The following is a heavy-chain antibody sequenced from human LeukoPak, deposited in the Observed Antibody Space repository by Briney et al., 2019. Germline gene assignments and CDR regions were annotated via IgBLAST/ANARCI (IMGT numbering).Heavy chain of an antibody. J-gene: IGHJ4*02. CDR1: GYTVTGYD. D-gene: IGHD2-2*02. Sequence: ASVKVSCKASGYTVTGYDMHLVREAPGQGLEGRGGSKPNSRWADYAKKLHGRVNTTRDTSISTAYLELSRMRPDDTAVYYCARGVRGPGDIAVVPAAIPYYFDYWGQGTLVTVSS. CDR2: SKPNSRWA. CDR3: ARGVRGPGDIAVVPAAIPYYFDY. V-gene: IGHV1-2*02.